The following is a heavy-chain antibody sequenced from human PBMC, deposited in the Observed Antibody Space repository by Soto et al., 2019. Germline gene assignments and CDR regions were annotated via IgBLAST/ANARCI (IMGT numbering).Heavy chain of an antibody. Sequence: ASVKVSCKASGYTFTSYAMHWVRQAPGQRLEWMGWINAGNGNTKYSQKLQGRVTITRDTSASTAYVELSSLRSEDTAVYYCASQRGTDYMTILDYWGQGSLVTVSS. CDR3: ASQRGTDYMTILDY. CDR1: GYTFTSYA. V-gene: IGHV1-3*01. D-gene: IGHD5-12*01. CDR2: INAGNGNT. J-gene: IGHJ4*02.